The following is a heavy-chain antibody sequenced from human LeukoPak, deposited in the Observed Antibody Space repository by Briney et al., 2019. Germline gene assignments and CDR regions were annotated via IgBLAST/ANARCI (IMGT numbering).Heavy chain of an antibody. V-gene: IGHV4-59*01. CDR1: GVSITSYY. J-gene: IGHJ4*02. CDR2: VYNSGST. Sequence: SETLSLTCTVSGVSITSYYWSWIRQPPGKELDWIGFVYNSGSTNYNPSLKSRVTISVDTSNNQFYLKLRSVTAADTAVYYCMRGVDTGLGLYHAYWRQGTLVTVSS. D-gene: IGHD5-18*01. CDR3: MRGVDTGLGLYHAY.